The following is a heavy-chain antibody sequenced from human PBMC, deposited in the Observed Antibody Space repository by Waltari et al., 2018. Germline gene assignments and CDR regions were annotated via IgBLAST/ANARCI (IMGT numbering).Heavy chain of an antibody. CDR2: IIPIFGTA. Sequence: QVQLVQSGAEVKKPGSSVKVSCKASGGTLSIDAIRWVRHAPGQGLEWMGGIIPIFGTANYAQKFQGRVTITADESTSTAYMELSSLRSEDTAVYYCARQGALEWSLGAFDIWGQGTMVTVSS. CDR3: ARQGALEWSLGAFDI. CDR1: GGTLSIDA. J-gene: IGHJ3*02. D-gene: IGHD3-3*01. V-gene: IGHV1-69*12.